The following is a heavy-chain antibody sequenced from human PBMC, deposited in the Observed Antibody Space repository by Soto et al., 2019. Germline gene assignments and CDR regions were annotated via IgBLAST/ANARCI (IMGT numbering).Heavy chain of an antibody. CDR1: GDSVSRNSAA. CDR3: AQAAGYISTWFFDY. CDR2: TYYRSKWYN. Sequence: SQTLSLTCAISGDSVSRNSAAWNWIRQSPSRGLEWLGRTYYRSKWYNDYAVSVKSRITINPDTSKNQFSLQLNSVTPEDTAVYYCAQAAGYISTWFFDYRGHGVVTVSS. V-gene: IGHV6-1*01. J-gene: IGHJ4*01. D-gene: IGHD6-13*01.